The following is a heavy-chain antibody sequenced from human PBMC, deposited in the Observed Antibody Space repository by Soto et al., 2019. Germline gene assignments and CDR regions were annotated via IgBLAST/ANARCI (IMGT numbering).Heavy chain of an antibody. D-gene: IGHD3-3*01. CDR3: ARVPGDTIFGVAPGRMDV. CDR2: IYYSEST. CDR1: GGSISAYY. J-gene: IGHJ6*02. Sequence: QVHLQESGPGLVKPSETLSLTCTVSGGSISAYYWSWIRQPPGKGLEWIGYIYYSESTKYNPSLKSRVTISVDTSKNQFSLKLSSVTAADTAVYYCARVPGDTIFGVAPGRMDVWGQGTTVTVSS. V-gene: IGHV4-59*01.